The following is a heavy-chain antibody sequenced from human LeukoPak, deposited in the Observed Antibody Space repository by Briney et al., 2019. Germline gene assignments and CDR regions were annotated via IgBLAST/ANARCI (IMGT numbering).Heavy chain of an antibody. J-gene: IGHJ4*02. Sequence: GESLKISCKGSGYSFTTYWIGWVRQMPGKGLEWMGIIYPVDSSTKISPSFKGQVTISADKSTATAYLQWSSLKASDTAMYYCARPIHCTSGVCYDYWGQGTLVTVSS. D-gene: IGHD2-8*01. CDR1: GYSFTTYW. CDR2: IYPVDSST. CDR3: ARPIHCTSGVCYDY. V-gene: IGHV5-51*01.